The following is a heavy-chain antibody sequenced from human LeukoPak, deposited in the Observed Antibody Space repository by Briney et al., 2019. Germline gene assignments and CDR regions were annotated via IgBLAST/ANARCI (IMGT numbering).Heavy chain of an antibody. J-gene: IGHJ6*02. V-gene: IGHV4-61*01. D-gene: IGHD3-10*01. CDR3: AGDPRLLWFGKNPPSWGMDV. CDR1: GGSVSSGSYY. CDR2: IYYSGST. Sequence: SETLSLTCTVSGGSVSSGSYYWSWIRQPPGKGLEWIGYIYYSGSTNYNPSLKSRVTISVDTSKNQFSLKLSSVTAADTAVYYCAGDPRLLWFGKNPPSWGMDVWGQGTTVTVSS.